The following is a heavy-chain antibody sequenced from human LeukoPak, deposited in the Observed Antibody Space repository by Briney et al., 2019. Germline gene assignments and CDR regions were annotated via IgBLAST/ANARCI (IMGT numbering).Heavy chain of an antibody. CDR2: ISGSGST. CDR1: GFTFSSYA. D-gene: IGHD3-3*01. J-gene: IGHJ4*02. Sequence: PGGSLRLSCAASGFTFSSYAMSWVRQAPGKGLEWVSAISGSGSTYYADSVKGRFTISRDNSKNTLYLQMNSLRAEDTAVYYCAKGLRFLEWLLWFDYWGQGTLVTVSS. CDR3: AKGLRFLEWLLWFDY. V-gene: IGHV3-23*01.